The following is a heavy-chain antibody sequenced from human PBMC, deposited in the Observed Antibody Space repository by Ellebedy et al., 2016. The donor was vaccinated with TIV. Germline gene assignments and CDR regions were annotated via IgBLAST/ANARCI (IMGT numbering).Heavy chain of an antibody. Sequence: MPSETLSLTCTVSGGAISNDYYFWSWIRQHPGKGLEWIGSIYNRGSTYYNASLKSRLTLSLDTSKNQFSLRLNSVTAADTAVYFCARAARGTYFDNWGQGTLVTVSS. CDR3: ARAARGTYFDN. D-gene: IGHD3-10*01. V-gene: IGHV4-31*03. CDR1: GGAISNDYYF. J-gene: IGHJ4*02. CDR2: IYNRGST.